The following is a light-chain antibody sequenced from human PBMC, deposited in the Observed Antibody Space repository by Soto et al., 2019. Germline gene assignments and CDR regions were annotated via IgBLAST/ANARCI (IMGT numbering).Light chain of an antibody. J-gene: IGKJ1*01. CDR1: QSISRF. Sequence: DIQMTQSPSSLSSSVGDRVTITSLASQSISRFLNWYQQKPGTAPKLLIYVASTLQGGVPSRFSGSGSGTDFTLTISSLHPEDFATYYCQQSYTTPQTFGQGTKVDIK. CDR3: QQSYTTPQT. CDR2: VAS. V-gene: IGKV1-39*01.